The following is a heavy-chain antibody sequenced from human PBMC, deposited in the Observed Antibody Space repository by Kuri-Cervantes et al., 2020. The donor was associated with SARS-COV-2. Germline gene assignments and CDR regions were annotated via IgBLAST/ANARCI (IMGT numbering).Heavy chain of an antibody. D-gene: IGHD2-2*01. J-gene: IGHJ5*02. CDR1: GGTFSSYA. CDR2: IIPIFGTA. CDR3: ARDSLGYCSSTSCYNWFDP. V-gene: IGHV1-69*13. Sequence: SVKVSCKASGGTFSSYAISWVRQAPGQGLEWMGGIIPIFGTANYAQKFQGRVTITADESTSTAYMELSSLRSEDTAVYYCARDSLGYCSSTSCYNWFDPWGQGTLVTVSS.